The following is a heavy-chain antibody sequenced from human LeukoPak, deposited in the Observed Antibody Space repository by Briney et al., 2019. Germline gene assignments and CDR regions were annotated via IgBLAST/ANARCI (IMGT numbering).Heavy chain of an antibody. J-gene: IGHJ4*02. D-gene: IGHD2-2*01. V-gene: IGHV3-30*04. Sequence: GGSLRLSCAASGFTFSSYAMHWVRQAPGKGLEWGAVISYDGSNKYYADSVKGRFTISRDNSKNTLCLQMNSLRAEDTAVYYCARDLQDIVVVPAADYWGQGTLVTVSS. CDR1: GFTFSSYA. CDR2: ISYDGSNK. CDR3: ARDLQDIVVVPAADY.